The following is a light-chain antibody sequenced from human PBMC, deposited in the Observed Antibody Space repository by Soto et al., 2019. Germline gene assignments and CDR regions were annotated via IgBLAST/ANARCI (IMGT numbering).Light chain of an antibody. J-gene: IGKJ4*01. V-gene: IGKV3-15*01. CDR1: QTVSNN. Sequence: EIVMTQSPATLSVSPGQKATLSCRASQTVSNNLAWYQQKPDQAPRLLIYFASTRATGIPARFSGSGSVTEFTLTISSLQSEDFAVYYCQQYNKWPLTFGGGTKVETK. CDR3: QQYNKWPLT. CDR2: FAS.